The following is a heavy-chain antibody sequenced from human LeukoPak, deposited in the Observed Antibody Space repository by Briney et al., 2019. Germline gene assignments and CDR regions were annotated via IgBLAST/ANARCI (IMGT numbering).Heavy chain of an antibody. CDR3: TTEWPPIVVVPAAFDY. Sequence: PGGSLRLSCVVPGITVSNAWMSWVRQAPGKGLEWVGRIKSKTDGGTTDYAAPVKGRFTISRDDSKNTLYLQMNSLKTEDTAVYYCTTEWPPIVVVPAAFDYWGQGTLVTVSS. D-gene: IGHD2-2*01. CDR2: IKSKTDGGTT. V-gene: IGHV3-15*01. CDR1: GITVSNAW. J-gene: IGHJ4*02.